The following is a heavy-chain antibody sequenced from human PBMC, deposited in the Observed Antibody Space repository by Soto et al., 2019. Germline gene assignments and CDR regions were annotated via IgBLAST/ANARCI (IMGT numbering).Heavy chain of an antibody. D-gene: IGHD5-18*01. J-gene: IGHJ4*02. V-gene: IGHV4-59*08. CDR2: IYYSGST. Sequence: QVQLQESGPGLVKPSETLSLTCTVSGGSISSYYWSWIRQPPGKGLEWIGYIYYSGSTNYNPSLRGXAXIXXDTSKNQFSLKLSSVTAADTAVYYCARRYGSCFDYWGQGTLVTVSS. CDR1: GGSISSYY. CDR3: ARRYGSCFDY.